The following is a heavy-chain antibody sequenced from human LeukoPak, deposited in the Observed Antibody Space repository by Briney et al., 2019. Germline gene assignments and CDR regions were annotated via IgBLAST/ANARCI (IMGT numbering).Heavy chain of an antibody. CDR1: GGPISSYY. CDR2: IYTSGST. D-gene: IGHD3-10*01. CDR3: ARGHWDYGSGSFPNWFDP. Sequence: SETLSLTCTVSGGPISSYYWSWIRQPAGKGLEWIGRIYTSGSTNYNPSLKSRVTMSVDTSKNQFSLKLSSVTAADTAVYYCARGHWDYGSGSFPNWFDPWGQGTLVTVSS. V-gene: IGHV4-4*07. J-gene: IGHJ5*02.